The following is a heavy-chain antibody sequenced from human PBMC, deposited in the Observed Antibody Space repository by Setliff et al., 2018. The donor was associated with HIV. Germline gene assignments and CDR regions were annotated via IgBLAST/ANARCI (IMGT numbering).Heavy chain of an antibody. CDR1: GYSFTTYG. CDR3: ARGHHFYWYFDL. CDR2: ISVYNGQT. Sequence: ASVKVSCKASGYSFTTYGISWVRQAPGQGLEWVGWISVYNGQTLYAQKVQDRITVTMDIPKDTAYMELRGLTPDDTAVYYCARGHHFYWYFDLWGRGTQVTVSS. J-gene: IGHJ2*01. V-gene: IGHV1-18*01.